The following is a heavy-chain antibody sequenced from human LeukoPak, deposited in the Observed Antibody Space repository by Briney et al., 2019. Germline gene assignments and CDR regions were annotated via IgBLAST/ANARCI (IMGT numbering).Heavy chain of an antibody. Sequence: ASVKVSCKASGYTFIAYYMHWVRQAPGQGLEWMGWINPNSGGTNYAQKFQGRVTMTRDTSISTAYMELSRLRSDDTAVYYCARDRVAVSWFDPWGQGTLVTVSS. CDR2: INPNSGGT. V-gene: IGHV1-2*02. CDR3: ARDRVAVSWFDP. J-gene: IGHJ5*02. D-gene: IGHD6-19*01. CDR1: GYTFIAYY.